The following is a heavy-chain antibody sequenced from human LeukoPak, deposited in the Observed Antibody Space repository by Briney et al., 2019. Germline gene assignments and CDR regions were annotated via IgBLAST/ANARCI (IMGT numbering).Heavy chain of an antibody. CDR3: ARDRYCSGGLCAHGFDY. CDR2: IYYSGNT. J-gene: IGHJ4*02. CDR1: GGSISSYY. D-gene: IGHD2-15*01. V-gene: IGHV4-59*01. Sequence: SETLSLTCSVSGGSISSYYWSWMRQPPGKGLEWIGYIYYSGNTNYNPSLKSRVTISVDTSKNQFSLRLSSVTAADTAVYYCARDRYCSGGLCAHGFDYWGQGTLVTVSS.